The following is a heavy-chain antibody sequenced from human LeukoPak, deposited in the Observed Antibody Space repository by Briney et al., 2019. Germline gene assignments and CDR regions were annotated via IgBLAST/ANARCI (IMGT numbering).Heavy chain of an antibody. J-gene: IGHJ5*02. Sequence: SETLSLTSTVSGGSIRGYFWSWIRQPPGKGLEWIGYIFYSGSTYYNPSLMSRVTISVDMSTNQFSLELTSVTAADTAVYYCARHDYGGNSAWFDPWGQGTLVTVSS. D-gene: IGHD4-23*01. V-gene: IGHV4-59*01. CDR2: IFYSGST. CDR3: ARHDYGGNSAWFDP. CDR1: GGSIRGYF.